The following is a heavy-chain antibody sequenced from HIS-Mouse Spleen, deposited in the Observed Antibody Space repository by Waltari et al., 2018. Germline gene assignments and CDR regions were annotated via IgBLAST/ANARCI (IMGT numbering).Heavy chain of an antibody. V-gene: IGHV2-70*15. CDR1: GFSLSTSGMC. CDR2: IDWDDDK. D-gene: IGHD6-19*01. CDR3: ARIAEGYTSGWYAFDY. J-gene: IGHJ4*02. Sequence: QVTLRESGPALVKPTQTLTLTCTFSGFSLSTSGMCVSWIRQPPGKALEWLARIDWDDDKYYSTSLKTRLTISKDTSKNQVVLTMTNMDPVDTATYYCARIAEGYTSGWYAFDYWARERWSPSPQ.